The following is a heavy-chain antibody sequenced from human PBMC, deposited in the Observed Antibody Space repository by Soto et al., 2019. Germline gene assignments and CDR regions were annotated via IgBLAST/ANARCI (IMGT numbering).Heavy chain of an antibody. Sequence: SETMSLTSTVSGGSISSYHWSWISQPDGKGLNWIGHSHTTDGNKYHPTLTRSVNMSIGTSYNQFSLKLSSLTAADTAVYYCARALSSAAGLYFDFWGQGTLVTVSS. CDR3: ARALSSAAGLYFDF. V-gene: IGHV4-4*07. J-gene: IGHJ4*02. D-gene: IGHD6-13*01. CDR1: GGSISSYH. CDR2: SHTTDGN.